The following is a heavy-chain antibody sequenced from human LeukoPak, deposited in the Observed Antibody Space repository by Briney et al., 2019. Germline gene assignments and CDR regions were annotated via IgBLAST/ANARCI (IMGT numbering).Heavy chain of an antibody. D-gene: IGHD3-10*01. J-gene: IGHJ4*02. CDR1: GFTFSGYW. CDR2: INEGGSVI. CDR3: ARVLLLWFGELDY. V-gene: IGHV3-74*01. Sequence: GGSLRLSCAASGFTFSGYWMHWVRQAPGKGLEWVSRINEGGSVISYADSVKGRFTISRDNSKNTLYLQMNSLRAEDTAVYYCARVLLLWFGELDYWGQGTLVTVSS.